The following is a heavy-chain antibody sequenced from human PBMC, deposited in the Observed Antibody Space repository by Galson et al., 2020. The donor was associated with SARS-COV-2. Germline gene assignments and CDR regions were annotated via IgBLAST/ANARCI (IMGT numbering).Heavy chain of an antibody. Sequence: QLGESLKISCAASGFTFSSYGMHWVRQAPGKGLEWVAVISYDGSNKYYADSVKGRFTISRDNSKNTLYLQMNSLRAEDTAVYYCARDYRDLGGLYYWGQGTLVTVSS. V-gene: IGHV3-30*03. CDR1: GFTFSSYG. J-gene: IGHJ4*02. CDR2: ISYDGSNK. D-gene: IGHD4-17*01. CDR3: ARDYRDLGGLYY.